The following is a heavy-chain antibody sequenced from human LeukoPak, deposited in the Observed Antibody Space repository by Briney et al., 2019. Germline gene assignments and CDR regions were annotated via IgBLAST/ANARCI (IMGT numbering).Heavy chain of an antibody. V-gene: IGHV1-2*02. CDR1: GGTFSSYA. CDR2: LNPYSGGT. Sequence: GASVKVSCKASGGTFSSYAISWVRQAPGQGLEWMGWLNPYSGGTNYAQKFQGRVTLTRDTSITTVYMDLSRLTSDDTAVYYCARALTRYSTAWYGYWGQGTLVTVSS. J-gene: IGHJ4*02. CDR3: ARALTRYSTAWYGY. D-gene: IGHD6-19*01.